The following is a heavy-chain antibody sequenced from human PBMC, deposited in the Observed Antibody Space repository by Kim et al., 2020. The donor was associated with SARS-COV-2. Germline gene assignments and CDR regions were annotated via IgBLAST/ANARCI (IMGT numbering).Heavy chain of an antibody. J-gene: IGHJ5*02. V-gene: IGHV1-69*13. CDR1: GGTFSSYA. CDR2: IIPIFGTA. Sequence: SVKVSCKASGGTFSSYAISWVRQAPGQGLEWMGGIIPIFGTANYAQKFQGRVTITADESTSTAYMELSSLRSEDTAVYYCARVAAALNWFDPWGQGTLVTVSS. D-gene: IGHD6-13*01. CDR3: ARVAAALNWFDP.